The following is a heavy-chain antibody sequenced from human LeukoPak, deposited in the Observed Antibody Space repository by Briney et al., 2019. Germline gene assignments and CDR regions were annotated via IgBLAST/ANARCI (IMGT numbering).Heavy chain of an antibody. CDR3: ARVRIVGATIGYYMDV. CDR2: IYYSGST. J-gene: IGHJ6*03. Sequence: SETLSLTCTVSGGSLSSSSYYWGWIRQPPGKGLEWIGSIYYSGSTYYNPSLKSRVTISVDTSKNQFSLKLSSVTAADTAVYYCARVRIVGATIGYYMDVWGKGTTVTVSS. D-gene: IGHD1-26*01. V-gene: IGHV4-39*07. CDR1: GGSLSSSSYY.